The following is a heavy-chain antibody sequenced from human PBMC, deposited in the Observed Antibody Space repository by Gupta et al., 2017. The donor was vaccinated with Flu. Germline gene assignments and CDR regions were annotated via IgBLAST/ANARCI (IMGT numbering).Heavy chain of an antibody. CDR2: ISHDGSNY. Sequence: QERVVESGGGVVQPGRSLRLSCAASGFSFRTYGMHWVRQAPGKGLEWVAVISHDGSNYYHTDSVKGRFTISRDNSKNTLYLQMSSLRTEDTAVYYCAKDWRWNNNNYGMNVWGQGTTVTVSS. D-gene: IGHD1-1*01. V-gene: IGHV3-30*18. CDR1: GFSFRTYG. J-gene: IGHJ6*02. CDR3: AKDWRWNNNNYGMNV.